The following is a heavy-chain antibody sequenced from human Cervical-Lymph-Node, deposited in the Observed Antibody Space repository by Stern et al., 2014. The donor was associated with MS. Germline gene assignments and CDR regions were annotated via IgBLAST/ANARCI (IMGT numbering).Heavy chain of an antibody. D-gene: IGHD3-9*01. CDR2: ISLYNGDT. V-gene: IGHV1-18*01. J-gene: IGHJ4*02. Sequence: VQLEESGAEVKKPGASVKVSCKTSGYPFGTYSINWVRQAPGQGLEWMGRISLYNGDTNYAQKLQDRVSMTTDTSTNTAYMELRSLTSDDTAVYYCARPFDAVKRLRPYFDYWGQGTLVTVFS. CDR1: GYPFGTYS. CDR3: ARPFDAVKRLRPYFDY.